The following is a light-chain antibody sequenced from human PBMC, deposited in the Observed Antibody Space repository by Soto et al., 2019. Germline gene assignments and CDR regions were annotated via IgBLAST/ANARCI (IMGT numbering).Light chain of an antibody. J-gene: IGLJ1*01. V-gene: IGLV2-14*01. CDR1: SSDVGAYIY. CDR2: EVT. Sequence: QSALTQPASVSGSPGQSITITSTGTSSDVGAYIYVSWYQHHPGKAPKVMIYEVTNRPSGVSDRFSGSKSGNTASLTISGLQAEDEADYYCCSYTSSRTYVFGTRTKVTVL. CDR3: CSYTSSRTYV.